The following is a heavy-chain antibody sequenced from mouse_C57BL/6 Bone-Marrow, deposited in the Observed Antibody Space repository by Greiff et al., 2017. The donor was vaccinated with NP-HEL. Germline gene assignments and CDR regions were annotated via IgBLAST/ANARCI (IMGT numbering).Heavy chain of an antibody. Sequence: LVESGAELVRPGTSVKMPCKASGYTFTNYWIGWAKQRPGHGLEWIGDIYPGGGYTNYIEKFKGKATLTADKSSSTAYMQFSSLTSEDSAIYYCARVRLDYFDYWGQGTTLTVSS. CDR2: IYPGGGYT. D-gene: IGHD3-2*02. V-gene: IGHV1-63*01. J-gene: IGHJ2*01. CDR3: ARVRLDYFDY. CDR1: GYTFTNYW.